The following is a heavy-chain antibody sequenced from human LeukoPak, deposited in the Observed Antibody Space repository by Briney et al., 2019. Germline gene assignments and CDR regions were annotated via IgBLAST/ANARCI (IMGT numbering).Heavy chain of an antibody. V-gene: IGHV4-31*03. J-gene: IGHJ4*02. Sequence: SQTLSLTCTVSGGSISSGVYYWSWIRQHPGEGLEWIGYIYYSGSTYYNPSLQSRLTISVDTSKNQFSLKLNSVTAADTAVYYCARAGDGYHFDYWGQGTLVTVSS. CDR3: ARAGDGYHFDY. D-gene: IGHD2-21*01. CDR1: GGSISSGVYY. CDR2: IYYSGST.